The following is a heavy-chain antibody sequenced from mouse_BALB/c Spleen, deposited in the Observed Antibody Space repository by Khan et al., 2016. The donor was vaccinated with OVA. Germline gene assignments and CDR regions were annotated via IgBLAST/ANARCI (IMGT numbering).Heavy chain of an antibody. V-gene: IGHV1-9*01. D-gene: IGHD2-2*01. J-gene: IGHJ3*01. CDR2: IFPGSVST. Sequence: QVQLQQPGGDLMKPGASVKISCKATGYTFSSYWIEWVKQRPGHGREWIGQIFPGSVSTTYNEKFKGKATFTADTSSNTAYMQLSSLTSEDSAVYYCARGGYGGFAYWGQGTLVTVSA. CDR3: ARGGYGGFAY. CDR1: GYTFSSYW.